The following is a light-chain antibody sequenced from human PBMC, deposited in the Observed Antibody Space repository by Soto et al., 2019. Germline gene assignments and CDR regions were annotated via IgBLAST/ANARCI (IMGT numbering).Light chain of an antibody. V-gene: IGKV1-39*01. J-gene: IGKJ1*01. CDR3: EQSYRTPRT. CDR1: QSISSY. CDR2: AAS. Sequence: DIQMTQSPSSLSASVGDRVTITCRASQSISSYLNWYQQKPGKAPKLLIYAASILQSGVPSRFSGSGSGTDFTLTISSLQPEDFATYYCEQSYRTPRTFGQGTKVEIK.